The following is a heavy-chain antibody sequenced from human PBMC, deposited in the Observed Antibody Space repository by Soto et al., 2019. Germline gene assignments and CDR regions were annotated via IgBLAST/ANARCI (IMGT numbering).Heavy chain of an antibody. CDR1: GFTFSSYW. CDR3: ARGELATITASDY. CDR2: INNDGSST. V-gene: IGHV3-74*01. D-gene: IGHD5-12*01. J-gene: IGHJ4*02. Sequence: EVQLVESGGGLVQPGGSLRLSCAASGFTFSSYWMHWVRQVPGKGLVWVSRINNDGSSTYYADSVKGRFTISRDYAKNILYRQMNSLRAEDTAVYYCARGELATITASDYWGQGTLVTVSS.